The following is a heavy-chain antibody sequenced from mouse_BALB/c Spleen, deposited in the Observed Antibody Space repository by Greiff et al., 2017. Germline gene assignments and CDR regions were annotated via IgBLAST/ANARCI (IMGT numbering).Heavy chain of an antibody. CDR2: ISSGGGST. V-gene: IGHV5-12-1*01. J-gene: IGHJ4*01. D-gene: IGHD3-1*01. Sequence: EVMLVESGGGLVKPGGSLKLSCAASGFAFSSYDMSWVRQTPEKRLEWVAYISSGGGSTYYPDTVKGRFTISRDNAKNTLYLQMSSLKSEDTAMYYCARQLGLQGYYAMDYWGQGTSVTVSS. CDR1: GFAFSSYD. CDR3: ARQLGLQGYYAMDY.